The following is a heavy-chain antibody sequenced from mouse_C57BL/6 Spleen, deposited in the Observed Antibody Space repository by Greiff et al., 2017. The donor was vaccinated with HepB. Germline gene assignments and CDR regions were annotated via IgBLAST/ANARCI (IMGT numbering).Heavy chain of an antibody. D-gene: IGHD3-1*01. CDR3: ARDRDWYFDY. J-gene: IGHJ2*01. Sequence: EVKLVESEGGLVQPGSSMKLSCTASGFTFSDYYMAWVRQVPEKGLEWVENITYDGSSTYYLDSLKSRFIISRDNAKNILYLQMSSLKSEDTATYYCARDRDWYFDYWGQGTTLTVSS. CDR1: GFTFSDYY. CDR2: ITYDGSST. V-gene: IGHV5-16*01.